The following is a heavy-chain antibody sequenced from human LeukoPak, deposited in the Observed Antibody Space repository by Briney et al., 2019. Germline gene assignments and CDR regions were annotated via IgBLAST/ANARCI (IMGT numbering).Heavy chain of an antibody. Sequence: ASVKVSCKASGYTFISYYMHWVRQAPGQGLEWTGWINPNSGGTNYAQKFQGRVTMTRDTSIRTAYMELSRLRSDDTAVYYCARVDDRGHYYDSSGPRKLFDYWGQGTLVTVSS. J-gene: IGHJ4*02. CDR2: INPNSGGT. D-gene: IGHD3-22*01. CDR3: ARVDDRGHYYDSSGPRKLFDY. CDR1: GYTFISYY. V-gene: IGHV1-2*02.